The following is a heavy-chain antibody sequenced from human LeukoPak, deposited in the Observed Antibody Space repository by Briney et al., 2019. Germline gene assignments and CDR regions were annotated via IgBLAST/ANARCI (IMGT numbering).Heavy chain of an antibody. D-gene: IGHD2-15*01. J-gene: IGHJ3*02. CDR3: ARGRYCSADICSGGDAFDI. CDR1: GGSINNYY. CDR2: IYTRGST. V-gene: IGHV4-4*07. Sequence: PSETLSLTCTVSGGSINNYYWSWIRQPAGKGLEWIGRIYTRGSTNYNPSLKSRVTMSVDTSKNQFSLKLSSVTAADTAVYYCARGRYCSADICSGGDAFDIWDRGTMVSVSS.